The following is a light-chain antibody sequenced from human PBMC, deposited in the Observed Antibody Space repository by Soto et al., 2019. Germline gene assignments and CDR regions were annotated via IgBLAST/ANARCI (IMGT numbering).Light chain of an antibody. J-gene: IGLJ1*01. V-gene: IGLV2-8*01. CDR1: SFDVGGYNY. Sequence: QSALTQPPSASGSPGQSVTISCTGTSFDVGGYNYVSWYQQHPGKAPQVLMYEVSKRPSGVPDRFSGSKSGNTASLTVSGLQAEDEADHYCSAYAGSPYLYVFGSGTKVTVL. CDR3: SAYAGSPYLYV. CDR2: EVS.